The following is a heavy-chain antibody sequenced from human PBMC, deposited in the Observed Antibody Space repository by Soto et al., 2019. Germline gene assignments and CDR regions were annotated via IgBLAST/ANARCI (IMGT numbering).Heavy chain of an antibody. CDR2: ISPNSGDT. CDR1: GYTFSSYG. D-gene: IGHD6-25*01. V-gene: IGHV1-18*01. Sequence: QVQLVQSEGEVRQPGASVKVSCKASGYTFSSYGIIWVRQAPGQGLEWMGYISPNSGDTRYAPNRQGRVTMTTDTSTTTAYMELRSLTSDDTAVYYCAREMWTRSGPQNFFDYWGLGALVTVSS. CDR3: AREMWTRSGPQNFFDY. J-gene: IGHJ4*02.